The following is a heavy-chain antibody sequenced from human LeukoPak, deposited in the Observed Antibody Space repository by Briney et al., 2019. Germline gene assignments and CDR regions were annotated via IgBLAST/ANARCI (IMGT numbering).Heavy chain of an antibody. CDR2: ISGSGGST. Sequence: GGSLRLSCAASGFTFSSYAMSWVRQAPGKGLEWVSAISGSGGSTYYADSVKGWFTISRDNSKNTLYLQMNSLRAEDTAVYYCARDAPRYYDFWTHNWFDPWGQGTLVTVSS. J-gene: IGHJ5*02. V-gene: IGHV3-23*01. CDR1: GFTFSSYA. D-gene: IGHD3-3*01. CDR3: ARDAPRYYDFWTHNWFDP.